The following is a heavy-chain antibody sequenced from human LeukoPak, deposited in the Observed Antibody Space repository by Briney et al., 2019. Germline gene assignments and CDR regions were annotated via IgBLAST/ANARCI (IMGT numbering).Heavy chain of an antibody. V-gene: IGHV7-4-1*02. Sequence: ASVKVSCKASGYTFTSYAMNWVRQAPGQGLEWMGWINTNTGNPTYAQGFTGRFVFSLDTSVSTAYLQISSLKAEDTAVYYCARDSIPDYGGNYDREDYWGQGTLVTVSS. D-gene: IGHD4-23*01. CDR1: GYTFTSYA. CDR2: INTNTGNP. J-gene: IGHJ4*02. CDR3: ARDSIPDYGGNYDREDY.